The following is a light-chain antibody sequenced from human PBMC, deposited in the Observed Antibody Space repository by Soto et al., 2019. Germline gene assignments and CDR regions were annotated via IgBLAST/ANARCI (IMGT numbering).Light chain of an antibody. CDR2: DTS. V-gene: IGKV3-20*01. CDR3: QQYDSLHLT. Sequence: ENVLTRSPGTLSLSPGERATLSCRASQSVTSSFLAWYQQKPDQAPSLLIYDTSSRATGIPDRFSGSGSGTDFTLTISRLEPEDFAVYYCQQYDSLHLTFGGGTKVEIK. J-gene: IGKJ4*01. CDR1: QSVTSSF.